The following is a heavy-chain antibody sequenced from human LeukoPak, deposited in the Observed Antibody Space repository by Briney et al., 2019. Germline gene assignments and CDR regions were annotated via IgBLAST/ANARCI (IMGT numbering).Heavy chain of an antibody. Sequence: GGSLRLSCAASGFTFSSYSMNWVRQAPGKGLEWVSSISSSSSYIYYADSVKGRFTISRDNAKNSLYLQMNSLRAEDTAVYYCARDLEVDFQIAVAGPDAFDIWGQGTVVTVSS. D-gene: IGHD6-19*01. CDR3: ARDLEVDFQIAVAGPDAFDI. CDR2: ISSSSSYI. V-gene: IGHV3-21*01. CDR1: GFTFSSYS. J-gene: IGHJ3*02.